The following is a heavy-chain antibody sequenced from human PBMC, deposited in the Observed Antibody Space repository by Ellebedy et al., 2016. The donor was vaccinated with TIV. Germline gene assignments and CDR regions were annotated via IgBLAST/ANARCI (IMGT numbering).Heavy chain of an antibody. V-gene: IGHV1-69*13. CDR1: GGTFSSYT. D-gene: IGHD2-15*01. J-gene: IGHJ6*02. Sequence: AASVKVSCKASGGTFSSYTITWVRQAPGQGLEWMGGIIPSFATPSYAQKFQGRVTITADESTSTAYMELGSLRSEDTAVYYCARDACRTFSGGRCYSHYYGMDVWGQGTTVTVSS. CDR3: ARDACRTFSGGRCYSHYYGMDV. CDR2: IIPSFATP.